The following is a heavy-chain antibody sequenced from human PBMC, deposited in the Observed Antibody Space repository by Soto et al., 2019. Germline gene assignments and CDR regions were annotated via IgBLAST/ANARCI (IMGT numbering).Heavy chain of an antibody. J-gene: IGHJ6*03. CDR2: ISWNRGTI. V-gene: IGHV3-9*01. CDR3: AKGYCSSAKCYTYSYMDV. D-gene: IGHD2-2*01. CDR1: GFNFDEYA. Sequence: SLKISCAASGFNFDEYAMHWVRQGPGKGLEWVSGISWNRGTIVYADSVKGRFTISRDNAKNFLYLEMNSLGAEDTALYYCAKGYCSSAKCYTYSYMDVWGKGTTVTVSS.